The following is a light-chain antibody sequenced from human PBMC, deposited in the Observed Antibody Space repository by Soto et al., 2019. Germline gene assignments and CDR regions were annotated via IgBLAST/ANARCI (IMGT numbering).Light chain of an antibody. CDR2: DAS. CDR3: QQYHIYALT. CDR1: QSIITW. V-gene: IGKV1-5*01. Sequence: DLQMTQSPSTLPASVGDRVTITCRASQSIITWLAWFQQAPGKAPKILISDASSLKSGVPSRFSGSGSGTEFTLTISSLQPDDFATYYCQQYHIYALTFGGGTKVEI. J-gene: IGKJ4*01.